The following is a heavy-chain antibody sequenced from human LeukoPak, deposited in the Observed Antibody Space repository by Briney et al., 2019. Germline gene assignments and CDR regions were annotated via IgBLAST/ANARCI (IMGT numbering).Heavy chain of an antibody. D-gene: IGHD3-16*02. CDR2: IYPGDSDT. Sequence: GESLKISCKGSGYSFTSYWIGWVRQMPGKGLEWMGIIYPGDSDTRYSPSFQGQVTISADKSISTAYLQWSSLKASDTAVYYCARRGELRLGELSPFDYWGQGTLVTVSS. CDR3: ARRGELRLGELSPFDY. V-gene: IGHV5-51*01. CDR1: GYSFTSYW. J-gene: IGHJ4*02.